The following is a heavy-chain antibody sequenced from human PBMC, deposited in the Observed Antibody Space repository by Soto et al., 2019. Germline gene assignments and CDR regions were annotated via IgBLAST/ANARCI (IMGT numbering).Heavy chain of an antibody. J-gene: IGHJ6*02. Sequence: ASVKVSCKTSGYSFSDYYVHWVRQASGQGLEWMGWMNPNSGNTGYAQKFQGRVTMTRNTSISTAYMELSSLRSEDTAVYYCARGGDCSGGSCYAFVWVQGTTVTVSS. CDR2: MNPNSGNT. CDR3: ARGGDCSGGSCYAFV. V-gene: IGHV1-8*02. CDR1: GYSFSDYY. D-gene: IGHD2-15*01.